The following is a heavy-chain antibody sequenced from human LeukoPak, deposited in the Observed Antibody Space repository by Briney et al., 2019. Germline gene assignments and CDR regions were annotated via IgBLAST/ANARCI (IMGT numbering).Heavy chain of an antibody. D-gene: IGHD6-19*01. CDR2: ISYDGSSK. V-gene: IGHV3-30*03. CDR3: AREGSSGWSGY. CDR1: GFTFSSYG. J-gene: IGHJ4*02. Sequence: PGGSLRLSCAASGFTFSSYGMHWVRQAPGKGLEWVAVISYDGSSKYFGDSVKGRFTISRDNSENTLFLQMNSLRSEDTAVYYCAREGSSGWSGYWGQGTLVTVSS.